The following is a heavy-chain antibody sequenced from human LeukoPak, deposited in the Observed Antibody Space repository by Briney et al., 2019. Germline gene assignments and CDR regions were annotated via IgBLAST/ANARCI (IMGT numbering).Heavy chain of an antibody. CDR2: IYYSGST. V-gene: IGHV4-59*12. D-gene: IGHD3-22*01. J-gene: IGHJ4*02. CDR3: ARDQYYYDSSGYVDY. Sequence: SETLSLTCTVSGESISGFYWTWIRQPPGKGLEWIGYIYYSGSTNYNPSLKSRVTISVDTSKNQFSLKLSSVTAADTAVYYCARDQYYYDSSGYVDYWGQGTLVTVSS. CDR1: GESISGFY.